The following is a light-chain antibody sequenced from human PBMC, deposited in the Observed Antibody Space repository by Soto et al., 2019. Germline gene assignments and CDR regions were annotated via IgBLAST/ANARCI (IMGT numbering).Light chain of an antibody. J-gene: IGLJ1*01. CDR3: QTWGTGIRV. Sequence: QAVVTQSPSASASLGASVKLTCTLSSGHSNYAIAWHQQQPEKGPRYLMKLNSDGSHRKGDGIPDRFSGSSSGAERYLTISSLQSEDEADYYCQTWGTGIRVFGTGTKLTV. V-gene: IGLV4-69*01. CDR2: LNSDGSH. CDR1: SGHSNYA.